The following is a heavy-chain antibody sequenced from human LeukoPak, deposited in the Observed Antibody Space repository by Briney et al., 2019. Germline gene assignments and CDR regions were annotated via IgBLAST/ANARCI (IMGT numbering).Heavy chain of an antibody. J-gene: IGHJ3*02. Sequence: ASVTVSCKASGYTFTSYYMHWVRQAPGQGLEWMGIINPSGGSTSYAQKFQGRVTMTRDMSTSTVYMELSSLRSEDTAVYYCARDHNWNYVGHDAFDIWGQGTMVTVSS. CDR3: ARDHNWNYVGHDAFDI. V-gene: IGHV1-46*01. CDR2: INPSGGST. CDR1: GYTFTSYY. D-gene: IGHD1-7*01.